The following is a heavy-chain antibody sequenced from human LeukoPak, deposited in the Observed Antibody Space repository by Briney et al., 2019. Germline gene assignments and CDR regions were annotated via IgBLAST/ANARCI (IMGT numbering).Heavy chain of an antibody. CDR1: GFILRNYW. Sequence: GGSLRLSCAAAGFILRNYWMGWVRQAPGKGLEWVANINEDGSEKYYVDSVKGRFIISRDNAKNSLYLQMNILRAEDTAVFYCLSGSGHCGQGALVTVSS. CDR2: INEDGSEK. D-gene: IGHD3-10*01. V-gene: IGHV3-7*01. J-gene: IGHJ4*02. CDR3: LSGSGH.